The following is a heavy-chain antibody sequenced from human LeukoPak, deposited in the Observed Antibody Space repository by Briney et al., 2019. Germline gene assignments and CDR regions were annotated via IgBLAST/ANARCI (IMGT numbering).Heavy chain of an antibody. CDR2: INPAGDT. D-gene: IGHD2-15*01. CDR3: ARGDCSGGSCSSMDV. J-gene: IGHJ6*02. CDR1: GFTFSTYD. V-gene: IGHV3-13*04. Sequence: GGSLRLSCAASGFTFSTYDMHWVRQATGKGLEWVSGINPAGDTYYPGPVKGRFTISREDAKNSFYLQMNSLRVGDTAVYYCARGDCSGGSCSSMDVWCQGTTVAVSS.